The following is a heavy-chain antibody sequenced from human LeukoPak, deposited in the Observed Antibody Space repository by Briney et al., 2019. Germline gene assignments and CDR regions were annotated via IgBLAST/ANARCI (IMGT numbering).Heavy chain of an antibody. CDR1: GGSISSSSYY. Sequence: SETLSLTCTVSGGSISSSSYYWGWIRQPPGKGLKWIGSIYYSGSTYYNPSLKSRVTISVDTSKNQFSLKLSSVTAADSAVYYCARATPLTTLDYWGQGTLVTVSS. CDR2: IYYSGST. CDR3: ARATPLTTLDY. V-gene: IGHV4-39*07. J-gene: IGHJ4*02. D-gene: IGHD4-17*01.